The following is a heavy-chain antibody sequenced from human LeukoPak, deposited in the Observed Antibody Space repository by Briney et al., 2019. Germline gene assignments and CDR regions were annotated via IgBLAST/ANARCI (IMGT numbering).Heavy chain of an antibody. CDR1: GGSISSGDYY. CDR3: ARDHDFPLGGMDV. V-gene: IGHV4-30-4*01. D-gene: IGHD2/OR15-2a*01. CDR2: IYYSGST. Sequence: PSETLSLTCTVSGGSISSGDYYWSWIRQPPGKGLEWIGYIYYSGSTYYNPSLKSRVTISVDTSKNQFSLKLSSVTAADTAVYYCARDHDFPLGGMDVWGQGTTVTVSS. J-gene: IGHJ6*02.